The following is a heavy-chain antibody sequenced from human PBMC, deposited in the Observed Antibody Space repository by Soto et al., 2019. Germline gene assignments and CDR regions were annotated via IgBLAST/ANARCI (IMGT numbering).Heavy chain of an antibody. CDR2: IRQDVGQM. V-gene: IGHV3-7*05. J-gene: IGHJ4*02. CDR3: STTGGY. Sequence: EVQLEQSGGRLVQPGGSLRLSCVASRITFIGYWMSWVRQAPGRELEWVATIRQDVGQMYYVASVKGRFTIPRDRAKNAPSLQMNSLTVDDTALYYCSTTGGYWGQGILVTVSS. CDR1: RITFIGYW. D-gene: IGHD2-8*02.